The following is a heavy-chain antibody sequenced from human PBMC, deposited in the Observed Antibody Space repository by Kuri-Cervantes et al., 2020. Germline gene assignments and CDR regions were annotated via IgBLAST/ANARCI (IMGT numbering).Heavy chain of an antibody. D-gene: IGHD3-22*01. CDR1: GFTFDDYA. CDR3: ARNLNDYDSSGYQDTDVLDI. J-gene: IGHJ3*02. Sequence: SLKISCAASGFTFDDYAMHWVRQAPGKGLEWVSGISWNSGSIGYADSVKGRFTISRDNAKNSLYLQMNSLRAEDTAMYYCARNLNDYDSSGYQDTDVLDIWGQGTMVTVSS. CDR2: ISWNSGSI. V-gene: IGHV3-9*01.